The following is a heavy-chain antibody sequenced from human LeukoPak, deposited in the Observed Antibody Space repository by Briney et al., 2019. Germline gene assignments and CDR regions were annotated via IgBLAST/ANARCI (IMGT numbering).Heavy chain of an antibody. CDR2: MNPKSGNT. V-gene: IGHV1-8*01. Sequence: GASVKVSCKASGYTFTSYDINWVRQATGQGLEWMGWMNPKSGNTGYAQKFQGRVTMTRNTSISTAYMELSSLRSEDTAVYYCARGRYSSSWYYYYNYGMDVWGQGTTVTVSS. CDR3: ARGRYSSSWYYYYNYGMDV. CDR1: GYTFTSYD. D-gene: IGHD6-13*01. J-gene: IGHJ6*02.